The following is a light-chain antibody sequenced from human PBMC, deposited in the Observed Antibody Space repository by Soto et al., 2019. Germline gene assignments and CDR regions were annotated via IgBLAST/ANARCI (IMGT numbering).Light chain of an antibody. CDR1: HLISSY. CDR2: EAS. Sequence: DIQMTQSPSTLSASVGDSVTITCRASHLISSYLAWYQQKPGKAPKLLISEASHLERGVPSRFSGSGSQTEFTLSINSLQSDDFATYYCQQYNSYPWTFGPGTKVEFK. V-gene: IGKV1-5*01. J-gene: IGKJ1*01. CDR3: QQYNSYPWT.